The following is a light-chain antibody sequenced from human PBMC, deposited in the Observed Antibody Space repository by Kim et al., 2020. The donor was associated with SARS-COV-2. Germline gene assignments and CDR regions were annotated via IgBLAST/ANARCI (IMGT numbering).Light chain of an antibody. CDR2: ADN. CDR1: GGSIAHDD. Sequence: SAPRAGGSIAHDDVQGNRRRPGRAPATVIYADNESPSGVPDRFSGSSDASSNSASLTISGLKTEDEADYYCHSYDRDSHVFGTGTKVTVL. V-gene: IGLV6-57*03. CDR3: HSYDRDSHV. J-gene: IGLJ1*01.